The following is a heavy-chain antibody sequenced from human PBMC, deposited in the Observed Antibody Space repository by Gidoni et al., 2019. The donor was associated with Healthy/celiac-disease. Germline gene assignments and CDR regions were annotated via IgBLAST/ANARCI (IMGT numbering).Heavy chain of an antibody. Sequence: VQLVESGGGVVQPGRSLRLYCAASGFTFSSSAMHWVRQAPGKGLEWVAVISYDGSNKYYADSVKGRFTISRDNSKNTLYLQMNSLRAEDTAVYYCARELNDYGDVWGQGTLVTVSS. V-gene: IGHV3-30*04. CDR2: ISYDGSNK. CDR3: ARELNDYGDV. CDR1: GFTFSSSA. J-gene: IGHJ4*02.